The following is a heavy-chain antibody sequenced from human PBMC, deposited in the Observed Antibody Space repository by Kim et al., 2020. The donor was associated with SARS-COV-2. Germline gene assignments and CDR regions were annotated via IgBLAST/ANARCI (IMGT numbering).Heavy chain of an antibody. V-gene: IGHV3-53*01. CDR3: AKPVGAHGDYFGN. J-gene: IGHJ4*02. D-gene: IGHD1-26*01. CDR1: GFSVTSYY. Sequence: GGSLRLSCAASGFSVTSYYMSWVRQAPGKGLEWVSVIYTSGSTYYADSVKGRFTMSRDNSKNTLYLQMNTVRPEDTALYYCAKPVGAHGDYFGNWGQGT. CDR2: IYTSGST.